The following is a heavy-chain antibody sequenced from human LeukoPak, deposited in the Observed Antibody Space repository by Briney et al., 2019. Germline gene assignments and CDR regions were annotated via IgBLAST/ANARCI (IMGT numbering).Heavy chain of an antibody. CDR2: ISGSGGTT. CDR3: AKGGHDSYGTYFDY. CDR1: GFTFSSYA. J-gene: IGHJ4*02. Sequence: GGSLRLSCAASGFTFSSYAMRWVRQPPGKGLEWVSAISGSGGTTYYADSVKGRFTISRDNSKNTLYLQMNSLRAEDTAVYYCAKGGHDSYGTYFDYWGRGTLVTVSS. D-gene: IGHD5-18*01. V-gene: IGHV3-23*01.